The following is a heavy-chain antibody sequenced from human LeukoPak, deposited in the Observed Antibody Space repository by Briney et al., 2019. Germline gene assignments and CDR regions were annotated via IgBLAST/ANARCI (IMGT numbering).Heavy chain of an antibody. J-gene: IGHJ4*02. D-gene: IGHD1-1*01. CDR3: ATGSRRYDY. Sequence: SETLSLTCSVSGGSIRSDCWSWIRQPPGKRLEWIGYIYYNGSTNYNPSLRSRVTISVDTSKNQVSLKVSSVTAADTAVYYCATGSRRYDYWGQGTLVTVSS. V-gene: IGHV4-59*08. CDR2: IYYNGST. CDR1: GGSIRSDC.